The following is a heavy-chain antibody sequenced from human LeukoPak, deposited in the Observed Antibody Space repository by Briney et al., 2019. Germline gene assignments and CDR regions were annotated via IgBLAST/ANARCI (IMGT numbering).Heavy chain of an antibody. CDR2: IYYSGST. Sequence: SETLSLTCTVSGGSISSYYWSWIRQPPGKGLEWIGYIYYSGSTNYNPSLKSRVTISVDTSKNQFSLKLSSVTAADTAVYYCARVDTAMVGYFDYWGQGTLVTVSS. D-gene: IGHD5-18*01. CDR3: ARVDTAMVGYFDY. CDR1: GGSISSYY. J-gene: IGHJ4*02. V-gene: IGHV4-59*01.